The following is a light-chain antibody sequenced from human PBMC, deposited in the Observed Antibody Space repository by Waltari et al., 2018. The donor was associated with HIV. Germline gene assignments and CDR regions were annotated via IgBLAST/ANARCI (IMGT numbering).Light chain of an antibody. CDR2: EAC. J-gene: IGKJ4*02. Sequence: DIVLTQSPDPLSFSAGERATLSSRATQNVSISYLAWYQQKHGQAPRLLIYEACSRATGIPERFSGSGSGTDFTLTISRLEPEDFAVYYCQQYGSSPLPFGGGTRVEL. V-gene: IGKV3-20*01. CDR1: QNVSISY. CDR3: QQYGSSPLP.